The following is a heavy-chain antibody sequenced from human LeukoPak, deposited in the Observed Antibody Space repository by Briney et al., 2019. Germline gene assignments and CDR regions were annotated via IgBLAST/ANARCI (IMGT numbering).Heavy chain of an antibody. CDR2: ISSSGSTI. CDR1: GFTFSDYY. D-gene: IGHD3-22*01. CDR3: AKDISLAYYDSSLVRGGMDV. J-gene: IGHJ6*02. V-gene: IGHV3-11*01. Sequence: GGSLRLSCAASGFTFSDYYMSWIRQAPGKGLEWVSYISSSGSTIYYADSVKGRFTISRDNAKNSLYLQMNSLRAEDTALYYCAKDISLAYYDSSLVRGGMDVWGQGTTVTVSS.